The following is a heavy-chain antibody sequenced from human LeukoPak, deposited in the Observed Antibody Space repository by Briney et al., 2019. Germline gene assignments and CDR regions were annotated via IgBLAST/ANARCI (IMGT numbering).Heavy chain of an antibody. CDR2: ISSNGGST. CDR1: GFTFSSYA. Sequence: GGSLRLSCAASGFTFSSYAMHWVRQAPGKGLEYVSAISSNGGSTYYANSVKGRFTISRDNSKNTLYLQMGSLRAEDMAVYYCARGSRYCSGGSCSRVSIDYWGQGTLVTVSS. CDR3: ARGSRYCSGGSCSRVSIDY. D-gene: IGHD2-15*01. V-gene: IGHV3-64*01. J-gene: IGHJ4*02.